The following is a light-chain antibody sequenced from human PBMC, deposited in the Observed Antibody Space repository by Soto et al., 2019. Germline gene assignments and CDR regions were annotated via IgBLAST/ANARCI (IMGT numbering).Light chain of an antibody. V-gene: IGKV1-5*01. CDR3: QQRSNWPRT. CDR1: QSISSW. J-gene: IGKJ1*01. Sequence: IQMTQSHSTLSATAGDRVPITCRASQSISSWLAWYQHKPGKAPKLLIYDASNLDSGVPSRFSGSGSGTEFTLTISSLQSEDFAVYYCQQRSNWPRTFGQGTKVDIK. CDR2: DAS.